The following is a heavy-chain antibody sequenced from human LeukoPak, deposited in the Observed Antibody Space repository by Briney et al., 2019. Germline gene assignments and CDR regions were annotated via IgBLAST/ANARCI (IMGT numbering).Heavy chain of an antibody. CDR3: ARGRRVTPYYYMDV. D-gene: IGHD4-23*01. CDR2: INHSGST. CDR1: GGAFSGYY. V-gene: IGHV4-34*01. J-gene: IGHJ6*03. Sequence: SETLSLTCAVYGGAFSGYYWSWIRQPPGKGLEWIGEINHSGSTNYHPSLKSRVTISVDTSKNQFSLKLSSVTAADTAVYYCARGRRVTPYYYMDVWGKGTTVTVSS.